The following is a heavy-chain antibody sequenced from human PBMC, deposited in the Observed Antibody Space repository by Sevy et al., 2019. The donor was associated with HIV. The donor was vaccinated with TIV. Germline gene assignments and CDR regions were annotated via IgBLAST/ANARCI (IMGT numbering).Heavy chain of an antibody. CDR3: ARVLACGGACYYFDF. Sequence: ASVKVSCKASGYTFTSYYLHWVRQAPGQGLEWMGLINPSAGFTTYSRKFQGRVTMTGDSSTNTLYMELSSLSSEDTAIYYCARVLACGGACYYFDFWVQGTLVTVSS. V-gene: IGHV1-46*01. D-gene: IGHD2-21*02. CDR2: INPSAGFT. CDR1: GYTFTSYY. J-gene: IGHJ4*02.